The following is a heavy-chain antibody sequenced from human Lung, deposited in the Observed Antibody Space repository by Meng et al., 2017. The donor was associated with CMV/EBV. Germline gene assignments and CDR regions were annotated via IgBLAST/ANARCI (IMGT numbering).Heavy chain of an antibody. V-gene: IGHV1-2*02. Sequence: ASVKVSCKASGYTFTGYYMHWVRQAPGQGLEWMGWINPNSGGTNYAQKFQGRVTMTRDTSISTAYMELSRLRSDDTAVYYCAGGGYCSSTSCYRGWFDPWGQGTLVTVSS. D-gene: IGHD2-2*02. J-gene: IGHJ5*02. CDR2: INPNSGGT. CDR3: AGGGYCSSTSCYRGWFDP. CDR1: GYTFTGYY.